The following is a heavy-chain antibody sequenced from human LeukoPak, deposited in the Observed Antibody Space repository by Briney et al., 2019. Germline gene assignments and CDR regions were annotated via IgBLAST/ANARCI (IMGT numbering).Heavy chain of an antibody. Sequence: GGSLRLSCAASGFTFSNYWMTWVRQAPGKGLEWVANIKKDGSEKNYVDSVKGRFIISRDNAKNSLYLQMDSLRAEDTAVYYCARDRGDYYDTSEEFDYWGQGTLVTVSP. CDR2: IKKDGSEK. D-gene: IGHD3-22*01. CDR3: ARDRGDYYDTSEEFDY. CDR1: GFTFSNYW. J-gene: IGHJ4*02. V-gene: IGHV3-7*01.